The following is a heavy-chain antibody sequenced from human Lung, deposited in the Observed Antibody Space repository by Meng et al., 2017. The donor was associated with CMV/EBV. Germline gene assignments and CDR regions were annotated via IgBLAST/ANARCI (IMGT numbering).Heavy chain of an antibody. CDR3: AKVDSDTLMVPYYYYPMDV. Sequence: SXAASGITVSSYGIHWVRQAPGKGLEWVAFIRYDGTNKHYADSVTGRFSVSRDNSRNMVYLQMNSLSAEDTAVYHCAKVDSDTLMVPYYYYPMDVWXQGTXVPVSS. CDR2: IRYDGTNK. V-gene: IGHV3-30*02. J-gene: IGHJ6*02. CDR1: GITVSSYG. D-gene: IGHD5-18*01.